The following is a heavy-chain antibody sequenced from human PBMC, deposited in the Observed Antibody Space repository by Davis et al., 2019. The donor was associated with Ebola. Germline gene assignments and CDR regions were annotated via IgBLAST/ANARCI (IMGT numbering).Heavy chain of an antibody. CDR3: VRDSREWSLDY. J-gene: IGHJ4*02. V-gene: IGHV3-72*01. CDR2: VRNKANGHTT. CDR1: GFTFSDHN. D-gene: IGHD3-3*01. Sequence: PGGSLRLSCAASGFTFSDHNMDWVRQAPGKGLEWVSRVRNKANGHTTEYAASVKGRFIISRDDSKNSLYLQMNSLKTEDTAVYYCVRDSREWSLDYWGQGSLVTVSS.